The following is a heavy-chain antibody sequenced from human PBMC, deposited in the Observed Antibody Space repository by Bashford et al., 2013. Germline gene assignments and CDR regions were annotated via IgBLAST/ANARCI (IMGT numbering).Heavy chain of an antibody. D-gene: IGHD4-23*01. Sequence: WVRQAPGQGLEWMGWVNTLNGDTIYSERFQDRVTITRDTSASTAHMELGSLTSDDTAVYFCARDHPERWELIDWGQGTLVTVSS. V-gene: IGHV1-3*04. J-gene: IGHJ4*02. CDR3: ARDHPERWELID. CDR2: VNTLNGDT.